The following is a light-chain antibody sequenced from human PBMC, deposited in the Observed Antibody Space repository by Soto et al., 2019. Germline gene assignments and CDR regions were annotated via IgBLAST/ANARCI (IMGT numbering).Light chain of an antibody. CDR3: NSYTGSSTYV. CDR2: EVS. J-gene: IGLJ1*01. Sequence: GQSVTISCTGTSSDVGSYNRVSWYQQPPGAAPKLMIYEVSNRPSGVPDRFSGSKSGNTASLTISGLQAEDEADYYCNSYTGSSTYVFGTGTKVTV. CDR1: SSDVGSYNR. V-gene: IGLV2-18*02.